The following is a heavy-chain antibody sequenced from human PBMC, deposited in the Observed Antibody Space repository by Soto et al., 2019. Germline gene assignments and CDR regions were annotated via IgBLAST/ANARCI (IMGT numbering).Heavy chain of an antibody. CDR1: GFTFSSYS. D-gene: IGHD4-4*01. Sequence: EVQLVESGGGLVQPGGSLRLSCAASGFTFSSYSMNWVRQAPGKGLEWVSYISSRSDNIYYADSVKGRFTISRDNAKNSFYLQMNSRRAKYTAVYYCASPLTTFNYYYMDVWGKGTTVTVSS. CDR2: ISSRSDNI. CDR3: ASPLTTFNYYYMDV. J-gene: IGHJ6*03. V-gene: IGHV3-48*01.